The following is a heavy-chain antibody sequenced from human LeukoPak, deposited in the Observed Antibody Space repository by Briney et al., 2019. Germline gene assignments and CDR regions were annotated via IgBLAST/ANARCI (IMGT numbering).Heavy chain of an antibody. Sequence: SETLSLTCTVSGGSITSSSYYWGWIRQPPGKGLEWIGSVYYSGNTYYNSSLKSRVTISVDTSKNQFSLKLNSVTAADTAVYYCARHGVVYDSSGYAIDYWGQGTLVTVSS. CDR1: GGSITSSSYY. V-gene: IGHV4-39*01. J-gene: IGHJ4*02. CDR3: ARHGVVYDSSGYAIDY. D-gene: IGHD3-22*01. CDR2: VYYSGNT.